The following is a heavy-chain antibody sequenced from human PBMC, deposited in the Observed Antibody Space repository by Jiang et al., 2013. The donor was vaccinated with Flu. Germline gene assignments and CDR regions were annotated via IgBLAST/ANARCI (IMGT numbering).Heavy chain of an antibody. D-gene: IGHD4-23*01. CDR1: SFTSYW. Sequence: SFTSYWIGWVRQMPGKGLEWMGIIYPGDSDTRYSPSFQGQVTISADKSISTAYLQWSSLKASDTAMYYCARHHDYGGKGSVPFDYWGQGTLVTVSS. V-gene: IGHV5-51*01. CDR2: IYPGDSDT. J-gene: IGHJ4*02. CDR3: ARHHDYGGKGSVPFDY.